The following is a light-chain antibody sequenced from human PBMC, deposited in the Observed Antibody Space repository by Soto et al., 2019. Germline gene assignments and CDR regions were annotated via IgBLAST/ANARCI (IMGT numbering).Light chain of an antibody. J-gene: IGKJ1*01. CDR2: AAS. CDR1: QGIGSY. Sequence: DVQMTQSPSSLSASVGDRVTITCRASQGIGSYLAWYQQKPGKVPKLLIFAASTLPAGVPSRFSGSGSETDFTLTISSRQPEDVATYYCQKYNSAPWTFGQGTKVQIK. V-gene: IGKV1-27*01. CDR3: QKYNSAPWT.